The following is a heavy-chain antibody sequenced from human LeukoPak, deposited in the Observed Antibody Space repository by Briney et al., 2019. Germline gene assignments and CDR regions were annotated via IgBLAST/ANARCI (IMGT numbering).Heavy chain of an antibody. CDR1: GDSISSNTFY. CDR3: ARGRQQLSWYGPYYFDY. Sequence: SETLSLTCTVSGDSISSNTFYWSWIRQPAGKGLEWIGHIYFSENTNYNPSLKSRVTISVDTSKNQFSLKLRSVTAADTAVYYCARGRQQLSWYGPYYFDYWGQGTLVTVSS. CDR2: IYFSENT. J-gene: IGHJ4*02. V-gene: IGHV4-61*09. D-gene: IGHD6-13*01.